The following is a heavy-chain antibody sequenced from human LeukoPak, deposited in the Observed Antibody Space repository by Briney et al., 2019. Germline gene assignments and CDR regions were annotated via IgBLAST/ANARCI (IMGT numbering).Heavy chain of an antibody. V-gene: IGHV3-21*01. J-gene: IGHJ4*02. CDR3: ARGHFDSSGSLDY. Sequence: GGSLRLSCAASGSTFSSYSMNWVRQAPGKGLEWVSYISSSGTYIYYADSVKGRFTISRENAKNSLYLQMNGLRAEDTAVYTCARGHFDSSGSLDYWGQGTLVTVSS. CDR1: GSTFSSYS. D-gene: IGHD3-22*01. CDR2: ISSSGTYI.